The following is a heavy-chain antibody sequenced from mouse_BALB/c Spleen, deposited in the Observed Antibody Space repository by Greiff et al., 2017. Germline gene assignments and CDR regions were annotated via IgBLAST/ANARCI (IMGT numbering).Heavy chain of an antibody. CDR1: GFTFSDYY. CDR2: ISDGGSYT. V-gene: IGHV5-4*02. Sequence: EVKVEESGGGLVKPGGSLKLSCEASGFTFSDYYMYWVRQTPEKRLEWVATISDGGSYTYYPDSVKGRFTISRDNAKNNLYLQMSSLKSEDTAMYYCARQSFGGAMDYWGQGTSVTVSS. CDR3: ARQSFGGAMDY. J-gene: IGHJ4*01. D-gene: IGHD1-1*02.